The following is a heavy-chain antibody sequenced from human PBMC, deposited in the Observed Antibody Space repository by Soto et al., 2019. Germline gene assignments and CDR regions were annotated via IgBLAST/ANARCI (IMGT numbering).Heavy chain of an antibody. D-gene: IGHD3-22*01. CDR2: FDPEDGET. V-gene: IGHV1-24*01. CDR1: GYTLTELS. J-gene: IGHJ4*02. Sequence: ASVKVSCKVSGYTLTELSMHWVRQAPGKGLEWMGGFDPEDGETIYAQKFQGRVTMTEDTSTDTAYIELSSLRSEDTAVYYCATVYIYDSSGYYFDYWGQGTLVTVSS. CDR3: ATVYIYDSSGYYFDY.